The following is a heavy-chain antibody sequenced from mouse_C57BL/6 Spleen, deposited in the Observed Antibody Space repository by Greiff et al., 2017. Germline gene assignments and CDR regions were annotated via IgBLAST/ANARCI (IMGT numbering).Heavy chain of an antibody. Sequence: QVQLQQPGAELVTPGSSVKLSCKASGYTFTSYWMHWVKQRPIQGLEWIGNIDPSDSETHYNQKFKDKATLTVDKSSSTAYMQLSSLTSEDSAVYYCARYGHGSSLGYWGQGTTLTVSS. CDR1: GYTFTSYW. CDR3: ARYGHGSSLGY. CDR2: IDPSDSET. J-gene: IGHJ2*01. D-gene: IGHD1-1*01. V-gene: IGHV1-52*01.